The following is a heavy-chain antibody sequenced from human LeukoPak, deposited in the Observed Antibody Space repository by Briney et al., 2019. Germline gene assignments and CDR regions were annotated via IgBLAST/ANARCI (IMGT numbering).Heavy chain of an antibody. V-gene: IGHV3-30*02. Sequence: GGSLRLSCAASGFTFSNYGMHWVRQAPGKGLEWVAFIQYDGSDENYADSVKGRFTISRDNSKNTLYLQMSSLRTEDTAVYYCATKAAAYYFESWGQGSLVTVSS. CDR3: ATKAAAYYFES. J-gene: IGHJ4*02. CDR1: GFTFSNYG. CDR2: IQYDGSDE. D-gene: IGHD6-13*01.